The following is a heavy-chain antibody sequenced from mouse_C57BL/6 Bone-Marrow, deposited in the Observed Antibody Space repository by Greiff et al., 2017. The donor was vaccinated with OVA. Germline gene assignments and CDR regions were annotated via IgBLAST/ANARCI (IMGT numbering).Heavy chain of an antibody. J-gene: IGHJ3*01. CDR2: IYPRSGNT. CDR1: GYTFTSYG. Sequence: VKLQESGAELARPGASVKLSCKASGYTFTSYGISWVKQRTGQGLEWIGEIYPRSGNTYYNEKFKGKATLTADKSSSTAYMELRSLTSEDSAVYFCARTPQGFAYWGQGTLVTVSA. V-gene: IGHV1-81*01. CDR3: ARTPQGFAY.